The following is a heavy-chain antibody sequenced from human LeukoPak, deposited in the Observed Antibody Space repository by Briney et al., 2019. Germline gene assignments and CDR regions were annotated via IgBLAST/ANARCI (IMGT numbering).Heavy chain of an antibody. CDR1: GGSISSGGYY. CDR3: ARVGSIFGVVTH. D-gene: IGHD3-3*01. J-gene: IGHJ4*02. Sequence: SQTLSLTCTVSGGSISSGGYYWSWIRQPPGKGLEWIGYIYYSGSTYYNPSLKSRVTISVDTSKNQFSLKLSSVTAADTAVYYCARVGSIFGVVTHWGQGTLVTVSS. V-gene: IGHV4-30-4*08. CDR2: IYYSGST.